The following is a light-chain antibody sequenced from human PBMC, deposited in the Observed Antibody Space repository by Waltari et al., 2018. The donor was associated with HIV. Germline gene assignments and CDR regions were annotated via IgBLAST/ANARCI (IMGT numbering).Light chain of an antibody. CDR1: PSHLRRTY. J-gene: IGLJ1*01. CDR3: ASWDDGLSGHV. CDR2: RNN. Sequence: QSVLTQPLSASETPGRRLNISSSGDPSHLRRTYVFWYQQVAGLAPRLLIYRNNQRPSGVSDRVSGSRSGTSASLVISGLRAEDEAQYYCASWDDGLSGHVFGGGT. V-gene: IGLV1-47*01.